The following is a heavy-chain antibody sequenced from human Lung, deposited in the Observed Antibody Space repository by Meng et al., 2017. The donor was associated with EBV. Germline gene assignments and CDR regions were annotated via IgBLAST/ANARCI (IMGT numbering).Heavy chain of an antibody. J-gene: IGHJ4*02. Sequence: QVQLQQWGAGLLKPSETLSRTCAVYGGSFSGYYWSWIRQPPGKGLEWIGEINHSGSTNYNPSLKSRVTISVDTSKNQFSLKLSSVTAADTAVYYCAREPDSLGYWGQGTLVTVSS. V-gene: IGHV4-34*01. CDR3: AREPDSLGY. D-gene: IGHD2-21*01. CDR2: INHSGST. CDR1: GGSFSGYY.